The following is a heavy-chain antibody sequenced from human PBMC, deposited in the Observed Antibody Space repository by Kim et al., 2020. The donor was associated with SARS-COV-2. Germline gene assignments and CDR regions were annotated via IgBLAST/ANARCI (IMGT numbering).Heavy chain of an antibody. CDR3: ARAMGITIFGVVIVNWFDP. V-gene: IGHV4-31*03. Sequence: SETLSLTCTVSGGSISSGGYYWSWIRQHPGKGLGWIGYIYYSGSTYYNPSLKSRVTISVDTSKNQFSLKLSSVPAADTAVYYCARAMGITIFGVVIVNWFDPWGQGTLVTVSS. J-gene: IGHJ5*02. D-gene: IGHD3-3*01. CDR2: IYYSGST. CDR1: GGSISSGGYY.